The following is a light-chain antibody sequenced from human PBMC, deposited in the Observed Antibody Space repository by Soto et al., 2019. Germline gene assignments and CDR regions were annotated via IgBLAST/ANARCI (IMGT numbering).Light chain of an antibody. Sequence: DIQMTQSPSSLSASVGDRVTITCQASLDIDNYLNWYQQKPGEAPKLVIYDASILETGVPSRFSGSGSGTDFTFTISSPQPEDVATYYCQHYHNLPMYTFGQGTRLEIK. J-gene: IGKJ2*01. CDR3: QHYHNLPMYT. CDR2: DAS. V-gene: IGKV1-33*01. CDR1: LDIDNY.